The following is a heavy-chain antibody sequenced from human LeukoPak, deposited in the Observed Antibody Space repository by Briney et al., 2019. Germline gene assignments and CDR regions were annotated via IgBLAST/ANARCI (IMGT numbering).Heavy chain of an antibody. CDR3: ARSEALAVAGGAEYFQH. CDR2: ISGSGGRI. Sequence: GGSLRLSCAASGFTFSSYAMSWVRQAPGKGLEWVSAISGSGGRIYYGASVKGRFTISRDNSKNTLNLQMNSLRAEDTAVYYCARSEALAVAGGAEYFQHWGQGTLVTVSS. D-gene: IGHD6-19*01. V-gene: IGHV3-23*01. J-gene: IGHJ1*01. CDR1: GFTFSSYA.